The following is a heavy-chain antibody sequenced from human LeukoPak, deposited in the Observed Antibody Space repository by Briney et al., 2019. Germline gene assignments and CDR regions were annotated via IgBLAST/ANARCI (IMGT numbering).Heavy chain of an antibody. D-gene: IGHD6-19*01. CDR3: ASGYSSGSSSDY. CDR1: GGTFSSYA. J-gene: IGHJ4*02. V-gene: IGHV1-69*13. Sequence: ASVKVSCKASGGTFSSYAISWVRQAPGQWLEWMGGIIPIFGTANYAQKFQGRVTITADESTSTAYMELSSLRSEDTAVYYCASGYSSGSSSDYWGRGTLVTVSS. CDR2: IIPIFGTA.